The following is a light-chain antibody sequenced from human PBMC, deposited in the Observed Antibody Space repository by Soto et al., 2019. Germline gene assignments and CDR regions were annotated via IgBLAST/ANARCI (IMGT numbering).Light chain of an antibody. J-gene: IGKJ1*01. Sequence: EIVLTQSPGTLSLSPGERATLSCRASQSVSSNYLAWYQQRPGQAPRLLIYDASSRATGVPDRFSGSGSGTDFTLTISRLEPEDFAVYYCHQYGGSPGTLG. CDR3: HQYGGSPGT. CDR2: DAS. CDR1: QSVSSNY. V-gene: IGKV3-20*01.